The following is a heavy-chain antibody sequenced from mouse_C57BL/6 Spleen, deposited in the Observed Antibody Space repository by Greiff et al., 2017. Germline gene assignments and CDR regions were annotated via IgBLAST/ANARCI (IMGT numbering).Heavy chain of an antibody. Sequence: QVQLQQPGAELVMPGASVKLSCKASGYTFTSSWMHWVKQRPGQGLEWIGEIDPSDSYTNYNQKFKGKSTLTVDKSSSTAYMQLSSLTSEDSAVYYWARSGLYAMDYWGQGTSVTVSS. D-gene: IGHD3-1*01. CDR3: ARSGLYAMDY. CDR2: IDPSDSYT. V-gene: IGHV1-69*01. CDR1: GYTFTSSW. J-gene: IGHJ4*01.